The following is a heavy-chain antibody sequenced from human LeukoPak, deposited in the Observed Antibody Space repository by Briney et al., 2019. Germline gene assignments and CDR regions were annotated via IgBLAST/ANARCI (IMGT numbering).Heavy chain of an antibody. CDR1: GFTFSRYS. J-gene: IGHJ3*02. D-gene: IGHD2-2*01. V-gene: IGHV3-21*01. CDR3: ARLDTRAANAFDI. CDR2: ISSGSSNI. Sequence: GGSLRLSCGASGFTFSRYSMNWVRQAPGKGLEWVSSISSGSSNIYYADSVKGRFTMSRDNAKNSLYLQMNSLRVEDTAVYYCARLDTRAANAFDIWGQGTKVTVSS.